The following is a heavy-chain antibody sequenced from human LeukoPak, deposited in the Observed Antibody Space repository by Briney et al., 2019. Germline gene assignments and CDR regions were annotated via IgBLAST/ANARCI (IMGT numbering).Heavy chain of an antibody. CDR2: INHSGYT. CDR1: GVSFNDYY. D-gene: IGHD1-14*01. V-gene: IGHV4-34*01. J-gene: IGHJ4*02. CDR3: TRMTTGHDY. Sequence: SETLSLTCAVSGVSFNDYYWSWVRQPPGKGLEWIGEINHSGYTNDSPSLKSRVTISIDTSRKQFSLNLRSVTVADTAVYYCTRMTTGHDYWGQGTLVTVSS.